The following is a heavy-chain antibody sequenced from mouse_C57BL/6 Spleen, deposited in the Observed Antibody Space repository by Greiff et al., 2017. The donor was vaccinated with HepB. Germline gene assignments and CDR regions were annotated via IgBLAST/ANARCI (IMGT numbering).Heavy chain of an antibody. D-gene: IGHD1-1*01. V-gene: IGHV3-6*01. CDR2: ISYDGSN. CDR3: ARLLRAGYFDV. Sequence: VQLKESGPGLVKPSQSLSLTCSVTGYSITSGYYWNWIRQFPGNKLEWMGYISYDGSNNYNPSLKNRISITRDTSKNQFFLKLNSVTTEDTATYYCARLLRAGYFDVWGTGTTVTVSS. J-gene: IGHJ1*03. CDR1: GYSITSGYY.